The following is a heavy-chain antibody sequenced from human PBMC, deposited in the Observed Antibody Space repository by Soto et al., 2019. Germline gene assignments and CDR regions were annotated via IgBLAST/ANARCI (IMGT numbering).Heavy chain of an antibody. CDR2: IWYDGSNK. CDR3: ARDLCTVASYGMDV. Sequence: GGSLRLSCAASGFTFSSYGMHWVRQATGKGLEWVAVIWYDGSNKYYADSVKGRFTISRDTSKNTLYLQMNGLRAEDTAVYYCARDLCTVASYGMDVWGQGTTVTVSS. V-gene: IGHV3-33*08. D-gene: IGHD4-17*01. CDR1: GFTFSSYG. J-gene: IGHJ6*02.